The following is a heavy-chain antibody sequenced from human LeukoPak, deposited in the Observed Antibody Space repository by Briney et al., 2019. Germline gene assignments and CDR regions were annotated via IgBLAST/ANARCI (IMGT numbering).Heavy chain of an antibody. CDR1: GFTFSNYA. Sequence: GGSLRLSCAASGFTFSNYAMSWVRQAPGKGLEWVSGISGSGAYSYYADSVKGRFTISRDNAKNSLYLQMNSLRAEDTAVYYCARGSVAYSSSWYYFDYWGQGTLVTVSS. V-gene: IGHV3-21*01. D-gene: IGHD6-13*01. J-gene: IGHJ4*02. CDR2: ISGSGAYS. CDR3: ARGSVAYSSSWYYFDY.